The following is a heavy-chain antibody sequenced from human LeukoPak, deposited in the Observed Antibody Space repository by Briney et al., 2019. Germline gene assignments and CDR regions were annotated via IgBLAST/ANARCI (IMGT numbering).Heavy chain of an antibody. CDR3: ARRAGEYSHPYDY. D-gene: IGHD2-15*01. Sequence: GGSLRLSCTVSGFTVSSNSWSWVRQAPGKGLEWVSFIDRGGNTHYSDSVKGRFTISRDNSKNTLYLQMNSLRAEDTAIYYCARRAGEYSHPYDYWGQGTLVTVSS. CDR1: GFTVSSNS. V-gene: IGHV3-53*01. J-gene: IGHJ4*02. CDR2: IDRGGNT.